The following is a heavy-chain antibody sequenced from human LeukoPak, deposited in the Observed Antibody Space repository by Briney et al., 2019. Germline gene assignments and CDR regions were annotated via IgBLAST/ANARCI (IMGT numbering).Heavy chain of an antibody. CDR1: GFTFNNYW. J-gene: IGHJ4*02. CDR3: VRDGDAFNFDY. CDR2: INSDGSYP. D-gene: IGHD5-24*01. Sequence: PGRSLRLSCAASGFTFNNYWMHWVRQAAGKGLVWVSRINSDGSYPNYADSVKGRFTIFRDNAKNTLYLQMNSLRAEDTAVYYCVRDGDAFNFDYWGQGTLVTVSS. V-gene: IGHV3-74*01.